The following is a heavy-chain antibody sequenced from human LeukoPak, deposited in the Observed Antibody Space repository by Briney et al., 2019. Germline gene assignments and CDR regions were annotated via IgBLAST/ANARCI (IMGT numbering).Heavy chain of an antibody. Sequence: SETLSLTCAVSGGSISDCYWWSWVRQPPGKGLEWIGEIHHHVGTNYNPSLKSRVTISVDTSKNQFSLSLTSVTAADTAVYYCARQDSYDVDVWGQGTTVTVSS. CDR3: ARQDSYDVDV. CDR2: IHHHVGT. J-gene: IGHJ6*02. CDR1: GGSISDCYW. V-gene: IGHV4-4*02.